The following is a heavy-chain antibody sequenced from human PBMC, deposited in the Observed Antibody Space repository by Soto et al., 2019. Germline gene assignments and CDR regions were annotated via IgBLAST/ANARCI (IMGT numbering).Heavy chain of an antibody. CDR3: TREGSAPYYYYAMDA. V-gene: IGHV1-18*01. D-gene: IGHD3-10*01. CDR2: INTHNGNT. Sequence: ASVKVSCKASGGTFSSYTISWVRQAPGEGLEGLGWINTHNGNTNYAQNLQGRVFMTADTSTNTAYMELRSLRSDDTAIYYCTREGSAPYYYYAMDAWGQGTTVTVSS. CDR1: GGTFSSYT. J-gene: IGHJ6*02.